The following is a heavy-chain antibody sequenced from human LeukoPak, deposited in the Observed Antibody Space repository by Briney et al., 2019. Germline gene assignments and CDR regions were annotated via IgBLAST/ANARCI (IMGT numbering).Heavy chain of an antibody. CDR2: IYTSGST. CDR1: GGSISSGSYY. V-gene: IGHV4-61*02. CDR3: ARAMLYSNEIYVYFDY. J-gene: IGHJ4*02. Sequence: SQTLSLTCTVSGGSISSGSYYWSWIRQPAGKGLEWIGRIYTSGSTNYNPSLKSRVTISVDMSKNQFSLKLSSVTAADTALYYCARAMLYSNEIYVYFDYWGQGTLVTVSS. D-gene: IGHD4-11*01.